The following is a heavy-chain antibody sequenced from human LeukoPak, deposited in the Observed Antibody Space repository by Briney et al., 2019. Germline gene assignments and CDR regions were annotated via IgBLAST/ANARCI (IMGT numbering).Heavy chain of an antibody. CDR2: INDVSGDI. Sequence: GGSLRLSCAASEFTFNHYAMNWVRQAPGKGLEWVSYINDVSGDIHYAESVKGRFTISRDNAKNTLYLQMNSLRAEDTAVYYCARDTFQPGLIDCWGQGTLVTVSS. J-gene: IGHJ4*02. D-gene: IGHD2-2*01. V-gene: IGHV3-21*05. CDR3: ARDTFQPGLIDC. CDR1: EFTFNHYA.